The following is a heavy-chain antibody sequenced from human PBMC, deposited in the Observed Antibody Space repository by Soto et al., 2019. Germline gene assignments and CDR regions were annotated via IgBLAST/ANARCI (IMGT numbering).Heavy chain of an antibody. CDR3: ARDMAAHPYYYGMDV. V-gene: IGHV4-39*02. CDR1: GGSISSSTYY. CDR2: INYSGST. J-gene: IGHJ6*02. D-gene: IGHD6-6*01. Sequence: SETLSLTCTVSGGSISSSTYYWGWIRQPPGKGLEWIGSINYSGSTYYNPSLKSRVTISVDTSKNQFSLKLSSVTAADTAVYYCARDMAAHPYYYGMDVWGQGTTVTVS.